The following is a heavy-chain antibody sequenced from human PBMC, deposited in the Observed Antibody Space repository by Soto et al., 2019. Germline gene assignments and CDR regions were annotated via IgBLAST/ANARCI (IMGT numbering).Heavy chain of an antibody. V-gene: IGHV3-74*01. D-gene: IGHD4-4*01. J-gene: IGHJ4*02. CDR2: INSDGSST. CDR1: GFTFSSYW. CDR3: ASGPPPTVTTVLFDY. Sequence: GGSLRLSCAASGFTFSSYWMHWVRQAPGKGLVWVSRINSDGSSTSYADSVKGRFTISRDNAKNTLYLHMNSLRAEDTTVYYCASGPPPTVTTVLFDYWGQGTLVTVSS.